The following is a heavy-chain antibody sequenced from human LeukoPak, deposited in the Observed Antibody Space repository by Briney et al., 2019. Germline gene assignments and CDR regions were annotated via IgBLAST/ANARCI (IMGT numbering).Heavy chain of an antibody. V-gene: IGHV3-30*18. J-gene: IGHJ4*02. CDR3: ANGYCSSTSCYGVGY. CDR1: GFPFSSYG. Sequence: PGRSLRLSCAASGFPFSSYGMHWVRQAPDKGLEWVAVISHDGSKKYHADSVKGRFTISSDNSKNTLYLQMNSLRAEDTAVYYCANGYCSSTSCYGVGYWGQGTLVTVSS. CDR2: ISHDGSKK. D-gene: IGHD2-2*01.